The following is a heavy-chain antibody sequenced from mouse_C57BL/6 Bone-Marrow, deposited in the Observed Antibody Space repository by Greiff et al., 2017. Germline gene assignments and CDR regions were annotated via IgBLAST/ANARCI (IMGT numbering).Heavy chain of an antibody. D-gene: IGHD4-1*01. CDR1: GYTFTSYW. CDR2: IHPNSGST. Sequence: QVQLQQPGAELVKPGASVKLSCTASGYTFTSYWMHWVKQRPGQGLEWIGMIHPNSGSTNYNEKFKGKATLTVDTSSNTAYMQLSSLTSDDAAVYYCARRRELGSYYFDYWGKGTTLTVSA. V-gene: IGHV1-64*01. CDR3: ARRRELGSYYFDY. J-gene: IGHJ2*01.